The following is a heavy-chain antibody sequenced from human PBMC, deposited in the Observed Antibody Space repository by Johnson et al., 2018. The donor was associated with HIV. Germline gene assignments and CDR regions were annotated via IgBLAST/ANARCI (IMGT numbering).Heavy chain of an antibody. CDR1: GFTFSNYT. D-gene: IGHD3-10*01. V-gene: IGHV3-30-3*01. CDR2: ISYDGSNK. Sequence: QVQLVESGGGVVQPGRSLRLSCAASGFTFSNYTIHWVRQAPGKGLEWVAVISYDGSNKYYADSVKGRFTITRDNSKNTLYLQMHSLRSEDTAVYSCARGQHYYSGSGSYYNGGFDIWGQGTMVTVSS. J-gene: IGHJ3*02. CDR3: ARGQHYYSGSGSYYNGGFDI.